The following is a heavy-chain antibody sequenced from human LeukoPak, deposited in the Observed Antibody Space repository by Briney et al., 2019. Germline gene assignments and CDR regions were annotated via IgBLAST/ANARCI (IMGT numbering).Heavy chain of an antibody. D-gene: IGHD3-10*01. CDR3: ARDHILWFGELFDY. J-gene: IGHJ4*02. Sequence: PGGSLRLSCAASGFTFSSYWMSWVRQAPGKGLEWVANIKQDGSEKYYVDSVKGRFTISRDNAKNSLYLQMNSLRAEDTAVYYCARDHILWFGELFDYWGQGTPVTVSS. CDR1: GFTFSSYW. CDR2: IKQDGSEK. V-gene: IGHV3-7*04.